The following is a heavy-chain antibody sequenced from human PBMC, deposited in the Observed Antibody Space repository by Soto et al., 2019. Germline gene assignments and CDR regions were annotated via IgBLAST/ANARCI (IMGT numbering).Heavy chain of an antibody. V-gene: IGHV4-39*01. CDR1: GDSISSNSYY. CDR2: IYNSGST. J-gene: IGHJ4*02. Sequence: QLQLQASGPGLVKPSATLSLTCTVSGDSISSNSYYWGWIRQPPGKGLEWIGSIYNSGSTYYNPSLKSRVTISVDTSKNQLYLKLNSVTAADPAVYYCARLPVTEWLVYPYFDYWGQGTLVTVSS. CDR3: ARLPVTEWLVYPYFDY. D-gene: IGHD6-19*01.